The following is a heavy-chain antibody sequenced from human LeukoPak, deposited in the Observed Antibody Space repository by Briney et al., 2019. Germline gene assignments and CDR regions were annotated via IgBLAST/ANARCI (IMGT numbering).Heavy chain of an antibody. V-gene: IGHV4-34*01. CDR1: GGSFSGFY. CDR3: ARGGLDTKRGVYFDF. J-gene: IGHJ4*02. Sequence: TSETLSLTCAVYGGSFSGFYWSWIRQPPGKGLEWIGEISHSGTTYYNPSLESRVTVSVDTSKSQFSLRLSSVTAADTAVYYCARGGLDTKRGVYFDFWGQGILVTVSP. CDR2: ISHSGTT. D-gene: IGHD5-18*01.